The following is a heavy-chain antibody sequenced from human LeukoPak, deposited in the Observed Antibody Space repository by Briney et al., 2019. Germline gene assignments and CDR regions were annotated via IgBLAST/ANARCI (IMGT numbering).Heavy chain of an antibody. V-gene: IGHV3-30*02. CDR3: AKDAQYYDFWSGWNNTYYYYMDV. CDR2: IRYGGSNK. J-gene: IGHJ6*03. Sequence: GGSLTLPCAACEFIHSPYRMHGVRQAPGKGGEWVAFIRYGGSNKYSADSVKGRFTIARDNSKNTLYLQMNSLRAEDTAVYYCAKDAQYYDFWSGWNNTYYYYMDVWGKGTTVTVSS. CDR1: EFIHSPYR. D-gene: IGHD3-3*01.